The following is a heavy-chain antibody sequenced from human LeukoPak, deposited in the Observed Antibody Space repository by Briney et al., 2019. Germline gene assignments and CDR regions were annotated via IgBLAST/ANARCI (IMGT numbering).Heavy chain of an antibody. Sequence: SVKVSCKASGGTFSSYAISWVRQAPGQGLEWMGEIIPIFGTANYAQKFQGRVTITADESTSTAYMELSSLRSEDTAVYYCARDLRGIETFDYWGQGTLVTVSS. CDR2: IIPIFGTA. CDR3: ARDLRGIETFDY. CDR1: GGTFSSYA. V-gene: IGHV1-69*13. J-gene: IGHJ4*02. D-gene: IGHD5-12*01.